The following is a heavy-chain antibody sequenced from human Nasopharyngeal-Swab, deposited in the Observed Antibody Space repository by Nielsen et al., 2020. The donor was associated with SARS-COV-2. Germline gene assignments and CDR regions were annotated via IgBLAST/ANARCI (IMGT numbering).Heavy chain of an antibody. J-gene: IGHJ6*02. CDR3: AKDLSYYYDSSGGGMDV. CDR2: ISGSGGST. CDR1: GFTFSDYY. V-gene: IGHV3-23*01. D-gene: IGHD3-22*01. Sequence: GESLKISCAASGFTFSDYYMSWIRQAPGKGLEWVSAISGSGGSTYYADSVKGRFTISRDNSKNTLYLQMNSLRAEDTAVYYCAKDLSYYYDSSGGGMDVWGQGTTVTVS.